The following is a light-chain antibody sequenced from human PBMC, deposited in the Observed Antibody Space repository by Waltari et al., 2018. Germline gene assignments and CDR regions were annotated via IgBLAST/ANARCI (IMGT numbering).Light chain of an antibody. CDR3: HSYDSSLSGSV. V-gene: IGLV1-40*01. J-gene: IGLJ2*01. CDR2: GYV. Sequence: QSGLTQPPSVSGAPGQRVTISCTGSSSNIGAGYDVHWYQLLPGTASKVLIYGYVARPSGVPDRVSCSKCGTSASLAITGLQAEDEADYYCHSYDSSLSGSVFGGGTKLTVL. CDR1: SSNIGAGYD.